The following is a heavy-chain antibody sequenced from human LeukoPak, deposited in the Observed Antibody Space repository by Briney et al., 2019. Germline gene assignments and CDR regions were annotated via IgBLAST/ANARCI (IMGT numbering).Heavy chain of an antibody. CDR1: GFTFDDYA. D-gene: IGHD5-18*01. J-gene: IGHJ6*02. CDR3: ARDLLAMVTYYYYGMDV. V-gene: IGHV3-21*01. Sequence: PGRSLRLSCAASGFTFDDYAMHWVRQAPGKGLEWVSSISSSSSYIYYADSVKGRFTISRDNAKNSLYLQMNSLRAEDTAVYYCARDLLAMVTYYYYGMDVWGQGTTVTVSS. CDR2: ISSSSSYI.